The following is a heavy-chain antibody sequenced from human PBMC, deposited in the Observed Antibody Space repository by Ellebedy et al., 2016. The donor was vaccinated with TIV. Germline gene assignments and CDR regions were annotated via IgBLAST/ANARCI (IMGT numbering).Heavy chain of an antibody. V-gene: IGHV1-18*04. J-gene: IGHJ5*02. CDR3: VRVSNFYDRARFDP. CDR2: IHTSLGQT. Sequence: ASVKVSCXASGYRFSSYAIPWVRQASGQGFEWMGWIHTSLGQTEFAPRFQDRLSMTTDTSTSTAYMELRNLKSDDTAVYHCVRVSNFYDRARFDPWGQGTLITVSS. D-gene: IGHD3-16*01. CDR1: GYRFSSYA.